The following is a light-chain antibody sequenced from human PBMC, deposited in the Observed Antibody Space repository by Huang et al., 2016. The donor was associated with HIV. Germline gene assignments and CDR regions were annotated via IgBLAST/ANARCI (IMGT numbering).Light chain of an antibody. V-gene: IGKV2-30*01. CDR3: MQGTHWPGT. J-gene: IGKJ1*01. Sequence: DVVMTQFPLSLHVTLGQPASIFCKSSQSLVSSDGDIYLNWFQQRPGQSPRRLIYLSSKRDSGVPDRFSGSGAGTLFALRINRVEAEDVAIYYCMQGTHWPGTFGQGT. CDR2: LSS. CDR1: QSLVSSDGDIY.